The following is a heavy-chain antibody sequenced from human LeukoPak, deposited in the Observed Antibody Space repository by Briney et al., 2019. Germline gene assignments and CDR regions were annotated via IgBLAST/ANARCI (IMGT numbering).Heavy chain of an antibody. CDR3: ARDIVVVPAARGAFDI. CDR1: GYTFTGYY. CDR2: INPNSGGT. V-gene: IGHV1-2*06. J-gene: IGHJ3*02. D-gene: IGHD2-2*01. Sequence: AASVKVSCKASGYTFTGYYMHWVRQAPGQGLEWMGRINPNSGGTNYAQKFQGRVTMTRDTSISTAYMELSRLRSDDTAVYYCARDIVVVPAARGAFDIWGQGTMVTVSS.